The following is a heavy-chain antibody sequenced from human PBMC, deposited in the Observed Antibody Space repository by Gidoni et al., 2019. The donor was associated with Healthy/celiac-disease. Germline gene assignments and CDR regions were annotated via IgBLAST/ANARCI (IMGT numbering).Heavy chain of an antibody. Sequence: EVQLVASGGGLVQPGGSLRLSCAASGFTFRSYWMSWVRQAPGKGLEWVANIKQDGSEKYYVDSVKGRFTISRDNAKNSLYLQMNSLRAEDTAVYYCATGSYYGSGSFFDYWGQGTLVTVSS. V-gene: IGHV3-7*01. CDR2: IKQDGSEK. J-gene: IGHJ4*02. D-gene: IGHD3-10*01. CDR3: ATGSYYGSGSFFDY. CDR1: GFTFRSYW.